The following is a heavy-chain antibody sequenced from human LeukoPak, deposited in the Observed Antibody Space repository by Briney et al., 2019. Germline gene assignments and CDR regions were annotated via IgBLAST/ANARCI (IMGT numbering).Heavy chain of an antibody. D-gene: IGHD5-18*01. CDR2: IYYSGST. J-gene: IGHJ4*02. V-gene: IGHV4-61*01. Sequence: PSETLSLTCTVSGGSVSSGSYYWSWIRQPPGKGLEWIGYIYYSGSTNYNPSLKSRVTISVDTSKNQFSLKLSSVTAADTAVYHCAREAMYSYGNIFDYWGQGTLVTVSS. CDR1: GGSVSSGSYY. CDR3: AREAMYSYGNIFDY.